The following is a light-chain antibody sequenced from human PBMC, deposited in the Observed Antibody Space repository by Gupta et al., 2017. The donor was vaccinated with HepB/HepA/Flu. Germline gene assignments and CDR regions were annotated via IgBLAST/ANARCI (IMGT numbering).Light chain of an antibody. CDR2: GAS. J-gene: IGKJ3*01. CDR1: QSVSSN. CDR3: QQYNNWPPFT. V-gene: IGKV3-15*01. Sequence: IVMTQSPATLSVSPGERATISCRASQSVSSNLAWYQQKPGQAPRLRIYGASTRATGIPARFSGSGSGTEFTLTISSLQSEDFAVYYCQQYNNWPPFTFGPGTKVDIK.